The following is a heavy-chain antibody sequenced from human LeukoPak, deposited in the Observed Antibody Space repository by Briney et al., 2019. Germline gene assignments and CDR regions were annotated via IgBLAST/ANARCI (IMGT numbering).Heavy chain of an antibody. V-gene: IGHV3-15*01. CDR3: TARYCRSTSCYGEYFQR. CDR2: IKSKTDGGTT. Sequence: PGGSLRLSCAASGFTFSNAWMSWVRQAPGKGLVWVVRIKSKTDGGTTDYAAPVKVRFTISRDDSKNTLYLQMNSLKTEDTAVYYCTARYCRSTSCYGEYFQRWGQGTLVTVSS. D-gene: IGHD2-2*01. J-gene: IGHJ1*01. CDR1: GFTFSNAW.